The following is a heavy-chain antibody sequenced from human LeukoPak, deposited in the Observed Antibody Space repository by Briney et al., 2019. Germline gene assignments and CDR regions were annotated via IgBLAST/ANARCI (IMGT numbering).Heavy chain of an antibody. CDR2: IKQDGSEK. J-gene: IGHJ4*02. V-gene: IGHV3-7*01. CDR3: ARGYSGSYRVDY. Sequence: GGSLRLSCAASGFTFSSYWMSWVRQAPGKGLEWVANIKQDGSEKYYVDSVKGRFTISRDNAKNTLYLQMNSLRADDTAVYYCARGYSGSYRVDYWGQGTLVTVSS. D-gene: IGHD1-26*01. CDR1: GFTFSSYW.